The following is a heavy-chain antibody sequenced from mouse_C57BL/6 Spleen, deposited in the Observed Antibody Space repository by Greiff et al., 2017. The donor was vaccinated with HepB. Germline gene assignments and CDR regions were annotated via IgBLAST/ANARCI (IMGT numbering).Heavy chain of an antibody. CDR1: GYAFSSSW. J-gene: IGHJ2*01. CDR2: IYPGDGDT. V-gene: IGHV1-82*01. D-gene: IGHD4-1*01. Sequence: VKLKQSGPELVKPGASVKISCKASGYAFSSSWMNWVKQRPGKGLEWIGRIYPGDGDTNYNGKFKGKATLTADKSSSTAYMQLSSLTSEDSAVYFCARTPGSYFDYWGQGTTLTVSS. CDR3: ARTPGSYFDY.